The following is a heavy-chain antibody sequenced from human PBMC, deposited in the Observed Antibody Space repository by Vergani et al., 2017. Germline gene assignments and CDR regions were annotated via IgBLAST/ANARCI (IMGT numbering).Heavy chain of an antibody. D-gene: IGHD3-9*01. CDR2: INPSGGHT. Sequence: QVQVVQSGAEVKKSGASVKVSCKTSGYTFSNYYMHWVRQAPGQGLEWMGIINPSGGHTKYAQKFQGRVTMTRDTSTSTVYMELSSLRSEDTAIYYCARGEYGILTGYRYWGQGTLVTVSA. CDR1: GYTFSNYY. J-gene: IGHJ4*02. V-gene: IGHV1-46*03. CDR3: ARGEYGILTGYRY.